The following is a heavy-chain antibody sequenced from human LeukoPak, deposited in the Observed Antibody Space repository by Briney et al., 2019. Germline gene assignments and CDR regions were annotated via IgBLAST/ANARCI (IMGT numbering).Heavy chain of an antibody. CDR3: ARDQLRYCSGGSCYYY. Sequence: ASVKVSCKASGYTFTSYGISWVRQAPGQGLEWMGWISAYNGNTNYARKLQGRVTMTTDTSTSTAYMELRSLRSDDTAVYYCARDQLRYCSGGSCYYYWGQGTLVTVSS. D-gene: IGHD2-15*01. V-gene: IGHV1-18*01. J-gene: IGHJ4*02. CDR1: GYTFTSYG. CDR2: ISAYNGNT.